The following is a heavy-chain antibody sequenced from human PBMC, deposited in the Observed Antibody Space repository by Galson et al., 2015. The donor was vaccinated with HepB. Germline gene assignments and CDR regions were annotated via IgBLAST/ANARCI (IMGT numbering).Heavy chain of an antibody. Sequence: SLRLSCAASGLAFSDYIVNWVRQAPGQGLEWVSSISASGAYKRYADSVKGRFTISRDNSKNTLYLQMNSLRAEDTAIYYCAKDYVSSCSGASCYDDYFDYWGRGTLVTVSS. J-gene: IGHJ4*02. CDR1: GLAFSDYI. V-gene: IGHV3-21*04. D-gene: IGHD2-2*01. CDR3: AKDYVSSCSGASCYDDYFDY. CDR2: ISASGAYK.